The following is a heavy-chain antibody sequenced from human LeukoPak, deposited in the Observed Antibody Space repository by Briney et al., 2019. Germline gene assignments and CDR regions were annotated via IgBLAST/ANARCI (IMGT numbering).Heavy chain of an antibody. D-gene: IGHD2-15*01. Sequence: ASETLSLTCSVSGDSFSNYYWTWIRQPPGKGLEWIGEINHSGSTNYNPSLKSRVTISVDTSKNQFSLKLSSVTAADTAVYYCARGAAYYYNFDYWGQGTLVTVSS. CDR1: GDSFSNYY. V-gene: IGHV4-34*01. CDR3: ARGAAYYYNFDY. CDR2: INHSGST. J-gene: IGHJ4*02.